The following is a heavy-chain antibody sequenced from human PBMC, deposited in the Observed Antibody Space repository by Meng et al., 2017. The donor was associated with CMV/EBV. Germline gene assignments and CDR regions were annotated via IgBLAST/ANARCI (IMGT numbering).Heavy chain of an antibody. J-gene: IGHJ4*02. Sequence: SETLSLTCTVSGGSISSGDYYWSWIRQPPGKGLEWIGYIYYSGSTYYNPSLKSRVTISVDTSKNQFPLKLSSVTAADTAVYYCARVTAVWGYYFDYWGQGTMVTVSS. CDR2: IYYSGST. D-gene: IGHD3-16*01. CDR1: GGSISSGDYY. CDR3: ARVTAVWGYYFDY. V-gene: IGHV4-30-4*08.